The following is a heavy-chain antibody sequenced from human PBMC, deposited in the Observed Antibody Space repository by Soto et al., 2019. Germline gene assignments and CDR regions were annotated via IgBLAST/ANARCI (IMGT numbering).Heavy chain of an antibody. Sequence: ASVKVSCKASGYTFTGYYMHWVRQAPGQGLEWMGWINPNSGGTNYAQKFQGWVTMTRDTSISTAYMELSRLRSDDTAVYYCARVSGYSGYETDAFDIWGQGTMVTVSS. CDR3: ARVSGYSGYETDAFDI. V-gene: IGHV1-2*04. D-gene: IGHD5-12*01. CDR2: INPNSGGT. J-gene: IGHJ3*02. CDR1: GYTFTGYY.